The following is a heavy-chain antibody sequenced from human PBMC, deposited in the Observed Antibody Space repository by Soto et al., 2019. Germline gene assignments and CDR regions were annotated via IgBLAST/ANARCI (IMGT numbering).Heavy chain of an antibody. Sequence: SQTLSLTCAISGDSVSSNSAAWNWIRQSPSRGLEWLGRTYYRSKWYNDYAVSVKSRITINPDTSKNQFSLQLNSVTPEDTAVYYCATRSYHTAMVLYYFDYWGQGTLVTVSS. J-gene: IGHJ4*02. CDR2: TYYRSKWYN. CDR1: GDSVSSNSAA. V-gene: IGHV6-1*01. CDR3: ATRSYHTAMVLYYFDY. D-gene: IGHD5-18*01.